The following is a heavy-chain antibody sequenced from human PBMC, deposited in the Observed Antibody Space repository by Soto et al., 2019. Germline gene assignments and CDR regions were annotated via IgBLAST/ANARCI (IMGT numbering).Heavy chain of an antibody. V-gene: IGHV4-39*01. CDR1: GGSISSSSYY. CDR2: IYYSGST. J-gene: IGHJ5*02. Sequence: SETLSLTCTVSGGSISSSSYYWAWIRQPPGKGLEWIGSIYYSGSTYYNPSLKSRLTISVDTSENQFSLRLTSVTAADTAVYYCARQRRDNSYYIYWFDPWGQGTLVTVSS. CDR3: ARQRRDNSYYIYWFDP. D-gene: IGHD4-4*01.